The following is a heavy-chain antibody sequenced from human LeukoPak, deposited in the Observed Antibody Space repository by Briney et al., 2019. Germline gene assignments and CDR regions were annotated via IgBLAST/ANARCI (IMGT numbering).Heavy chain of an antibody. D-gene: IGHD3-16*01. Sequence: GGSLRLSCAASGFTFSTYSLNWVRQAPGKGLEWLSYIGSSSSPIYYADSVKGRFTISRDNAKNSLYLQMNGLRDDDTAVYYCASSSWGKYEGYWGQGTLVTISS. J-gene: IGHJ4*02. CDR1: GFTFSTYS. CDR2: IGSSSSPI. CDR3: ASSSWGKYEGY. V-gene: IGHV3-48*02.